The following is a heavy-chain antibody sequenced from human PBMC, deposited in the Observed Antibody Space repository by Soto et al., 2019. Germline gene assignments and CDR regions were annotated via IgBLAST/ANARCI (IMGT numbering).Heavy chain of an antibody. CDR2: IGGGGSDT. CDR3: AKDAVPYNGKWDGFDS. D-gene: IGHD1-20*01. V-gene: IGHV3-23*01. CDR1: RFTFSDFA. Sequence: DVQLLESGGGLVQPGGSLTLSCAASRFTFSDFAMSWVRQAPGKGLEWVSSIGGGGSDTYYADSVKCRFTISRDNSKNTLYLQMDSLRDEETAVYYCAKDAVPYNGKWDGFDSWGQGTLVIVSS. J-gene: IGHJ5*01.